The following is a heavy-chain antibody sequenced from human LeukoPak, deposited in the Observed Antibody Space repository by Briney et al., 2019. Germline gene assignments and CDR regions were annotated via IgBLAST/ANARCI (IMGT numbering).Heavy chain of an antibody. V-gene: IGHV5-51*01. CDR2: IDPGDSDT. CDR3: ARLPSVSPPYYYYGMDV. Sequence: GESLKISCKGSGYSFTSYWIGWVRQMPGKGLEWMRSIDPGDSDTRYSPSFQGQVTISADKSISTAYLQWSSLKASDTAMYYCARLPSVSPPYYYYGMDVWGQGTTVTVSS. D-gene: IGHD3-22*01. CDR1: GYSFTSYW. J-gene: IGHJ6*02.